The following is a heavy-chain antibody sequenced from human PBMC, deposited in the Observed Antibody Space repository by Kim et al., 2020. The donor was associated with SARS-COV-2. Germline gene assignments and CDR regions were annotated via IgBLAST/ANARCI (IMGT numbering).Heavy chain of an antibody. CDR1: GYTFTTYD. CDR3: ARSRTVVSYYYYYGMDV. Sequence: ASVKVSCKASGYTFTTYDINWVRQASGQGLEWMGWMSPNSGNTGYAQKFQGRVTMTRNTSISTAYMELSSLRSEETAVYYCARSRTVVSYYYYYGMDVWGQGTTVTVSS. CDR2: MSPNSGNT. J-gene: IGHJ6*02. D-gene: IGHD2-2*01. V-gene: IGHV1-8*01.